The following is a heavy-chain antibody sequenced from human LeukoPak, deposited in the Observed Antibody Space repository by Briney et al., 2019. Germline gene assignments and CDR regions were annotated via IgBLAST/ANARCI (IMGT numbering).Heavy chain of an antibody. Sequence: SETLSLTCAVYGGSFSGYYWSWIRQPPGKGLEWIGSVHCSGNTYYNPSLKSRVTISVDTSKKQVYVKLSSVTAADTAVYYCARHSDNIAAGTPHAFDIWGQGTMVTVSS. J-gene: IGHJ3*02. CDR1: GGSFSGYY. CDR3: ARHSDNIAAGTPHAFDI. CDR2: VHCSGNT. D-gene: IGHD6-13*01. V-gene: IGHV4-34*01.